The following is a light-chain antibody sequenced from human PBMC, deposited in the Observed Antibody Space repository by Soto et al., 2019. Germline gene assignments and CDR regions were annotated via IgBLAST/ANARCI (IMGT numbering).Light chain of an antibody. CDR3: NSFRVSHLYV. CDR1: SEDIGAYDY. J-gene: IGLJ1*01. Sequence: QSVLTQPASVSASPGQSIFISCTGTSEDIGAYDYVSWYQQHPGKAPKLILYAVNDRPSGVSSRFSGSKSGNTASLTISGVQPDDEADYYCNSFRVSHLYVFGTGTKVTVL. CDR2: AVN. V-gene: IGLV2-14*01.